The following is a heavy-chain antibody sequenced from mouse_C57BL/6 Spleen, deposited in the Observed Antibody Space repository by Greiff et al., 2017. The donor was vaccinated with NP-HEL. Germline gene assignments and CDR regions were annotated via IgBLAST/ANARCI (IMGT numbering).Heavy chain of an antibody. Sequence: EVMLVESGGGLVKPGGSLKLSCAASGFTFSSYAMSWVRQTPEKRLEWVATISDGGSYTYYPDNVKGRFTISRDNAKNNLYLQMSHLKSEDTAMYYCARGGLLRLYYAMDYWGQGTSVTVSS. D-gene: IGHD2-3*01. CDR3: ARGGLLRLYYAMDY. CDR1: GFTFSSYA. J-gene: IGHJ4*01. CDR2: ISDGGSYT. V-gene: IGHV5-4*03.